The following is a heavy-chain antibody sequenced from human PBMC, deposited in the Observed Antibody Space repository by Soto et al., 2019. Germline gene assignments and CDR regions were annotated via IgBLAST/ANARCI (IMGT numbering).Heavy chain of an antibody. CDR1: GYPVTAYY. V-gene: IGHV1-2*02. CDR3: ASWGGVGVAGSAAFDM. CDR2: TNAATGAA. J-gene: IGHJ3*02. Sequence: QLHLVQSGAVVKKPGASVTVSCSASGYPVTAYYMHWVRQAHGRGLEWMGGTNAATGAAKYPQTFQVRATTARDTSTSTVAMDLGGLTSAGTAVFYGASWGGVGVAGSAAFDMWGQGTLVTVSS. D-gene: IGHD3-3*01.